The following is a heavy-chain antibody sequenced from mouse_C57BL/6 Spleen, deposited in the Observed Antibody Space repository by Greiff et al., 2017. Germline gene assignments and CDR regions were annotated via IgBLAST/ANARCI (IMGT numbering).Heavy chain of an antibody. CDR1: GYTFTSYW. J-gene: IGHJ2*01. D-gene: IGHD1-1*01. Sequence: QVQLQQPGTELVKPGASVKLSCKASGYTFTSYWMHWVKQRPGQGLEWIGNINPSNGGTNYNEKFKSKATLTVDNSSSTAYMQLISLTSEDSAVYYCARGREITTVVAKDYWGQGTTLTVSS. V-gene: IGHV1-53*01. CDR3: ARGREITTVVAKDY. CDR2: INPSNGGT.